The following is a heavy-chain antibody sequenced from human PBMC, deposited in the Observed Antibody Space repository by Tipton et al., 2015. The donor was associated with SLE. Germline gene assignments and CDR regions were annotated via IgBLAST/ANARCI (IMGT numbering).Heavy chain of an antibody. V-gene: IGHV4-34*01. CDR3: ARSDYGDWYFAL. Sequence: TLSLTCAVYGGSFSGYYWSWIRQPPGKGLEWIGEINHSGSTNYNPSLKSRVTISMDKSKNQLSLKLSSVTAADTAVYHCARSDYGDWYFALWGRGTLVTVSS. J-gene: IGHJ2*01. CDR1: GGSFSGYY. CDR2: INHSGST. D-gene: IGHD4-17*01.